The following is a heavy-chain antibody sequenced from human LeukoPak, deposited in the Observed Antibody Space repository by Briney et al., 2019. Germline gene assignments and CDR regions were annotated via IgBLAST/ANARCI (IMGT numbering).Heavy chain of an antibody. J-gene: IGHJ6*02. V-gene: IGHV3-21*01. CDR2: ISSSSSYI. D-gene: IGHD3-16*01. CDR3: ARDGGVVYYYYYYGMDV. Sequence: GGSLRLSCAASGFTFSSYSMNWVRQAPGKGLEWVSSISSSSSYIYYADSVKGRFTISRDNAKNSLYLQMNSLRAEDTAVYYCARDGGVVYYYYYYGMDVWGQGTTVTVSS. CDR1: GFTFSSYS.